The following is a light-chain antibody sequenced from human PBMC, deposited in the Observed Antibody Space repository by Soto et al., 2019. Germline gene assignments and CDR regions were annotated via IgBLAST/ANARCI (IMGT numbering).Light chain of an antibody. CDR2: EGG. J-gene: IGLJ2*01. Sequence: QSALTQPASVSGSPGQSITISCTGTSSDVGNYNLVSWYQQYPGKAPKLMIYEGGKRPSGVSNRFSGSKSGNTASLTISGLQAEDEADYYCCSFALRSTWIFGGGTKLTVL. CDR3: CSFALRSTWI. CDR1: SSDVGNYNL. V-gene: IGLV2-23*01.